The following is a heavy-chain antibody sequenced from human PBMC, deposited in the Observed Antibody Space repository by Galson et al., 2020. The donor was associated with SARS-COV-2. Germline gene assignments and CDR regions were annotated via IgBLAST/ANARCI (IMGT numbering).Heavy chain of an antibody. CDR2: ISGSGGST. CDR1: GFTFSSYA. V-gene: IGHV3-23*01. J-gene: IGHJ5*02. CDR3: AKVGRIGLVAAGFDP. D-gene: IGHD2-21*01. Sequence: PGGSLRLSCAASGFTFSSYAMSWVRQAPGKGLEWVSAISGSGGSTYYADSVKGRFTISRDNSKNTLYLQMNSLRAEDTAVYYCAKVGRIGLVAAGFDPWGQGTLVTVSS.